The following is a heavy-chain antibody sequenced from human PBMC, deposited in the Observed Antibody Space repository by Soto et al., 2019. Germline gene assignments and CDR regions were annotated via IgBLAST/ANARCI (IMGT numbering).Heavy chain of an antibody. CDR1: GDSISESDYY. V-gene: IGHV4-34*01. CDR2: INHSGST. D-gene: IGHD5-12*01. CDR3: ARRGWLQLFAAFDI. J-gene: IGHJ3*02. Sequence: SETLSLTCTVSGDSISESDYYWSWIRQPPGKGLEWIGEINHSGSTNYNPSLKSRVTISVDTSKNQFSLKLSSVTAADTAVYYCARRGWLQLFAAFDIWGQGTMVTVSS.